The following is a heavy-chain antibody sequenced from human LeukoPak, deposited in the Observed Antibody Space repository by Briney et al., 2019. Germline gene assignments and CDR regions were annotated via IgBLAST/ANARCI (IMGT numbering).Heavy chain of an antibody. CDR3: ARGYCSSTSCRDFDY. D-gene: IGHD2-2*01. CDR1: GFTFSSYW. Sequence: GGSLRLSCAASGFTFSSYWMSWVRQAPGKGLEWVANIKQDGSEKYYVDSVKGRFTISRDNAKNSLYLQTNSLRAEDTAVYYCARGYCSSTSCRDFDYWGQGTLVTVSS. J-gene: IGHJ4*02. CDR2: IKQDGSEK. V-gene: IGHV3-7*01.